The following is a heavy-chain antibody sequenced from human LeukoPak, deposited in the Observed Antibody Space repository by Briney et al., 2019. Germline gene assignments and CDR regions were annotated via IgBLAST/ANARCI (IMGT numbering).Heavy chain of an antibody. J-gene: IGHJ5*02. CDR3: ARDGRGLWFGELYDWFDP. Sequence: GASVKVSCKASGYTFTGYYMHWVRQAPGQGLEWIGWINPNSGGTNYARKFQGRVTMTRDTSISTAYMELSRLRSDDTAVYYCARDGRGLWFGELYDWFDPWGQGTLVTVSS. D-gene: IGHD3-10*01. CDR2: INPNSGGT. V-gene: IGHV1-2*02. CDR1: GYTFTGYY.